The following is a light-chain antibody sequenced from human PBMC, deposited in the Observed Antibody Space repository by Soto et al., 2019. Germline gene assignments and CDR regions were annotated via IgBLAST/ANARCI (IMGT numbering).Light chain of an antibody. J-gene: IGLJ2*01. Sequence: QPVLTQSPSASASLGASVKLTCTLSSGHSRYDIAWHQQQPEKGPRYLMRLNSDGSHSKGDGIPDRFSGSSSGAERYLTISSLQSEDEADYYCQTWGTGISFGGGTKLTVL. CDR3: QTWGTGIS. V-gene: IGLV4-69*02. CDR2: LNSDGSH. CDR1: SGHSRYD.